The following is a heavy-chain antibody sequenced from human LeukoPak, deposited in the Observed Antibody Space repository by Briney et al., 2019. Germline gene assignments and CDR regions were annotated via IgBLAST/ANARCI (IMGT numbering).Heavy chain of an antibody. Sequence: ASVKVSCKASGYTFTSYYMHWVRRAPGQGLEWMGIINPSGGSTSYAQKFQGRVTMTRDMSTSTVYMELSSLRSEDTAVYYCARAGYSYGPSDYWGQGTLVTVSS. CDR1: GYTFTSYY. V-gene: IGHV1-46*01. CDR3: ARAGYSYGPSDY. CDR2: INPSGGST. D-gene: IGHD5-18*01. J-gene: IGHJ4*02.